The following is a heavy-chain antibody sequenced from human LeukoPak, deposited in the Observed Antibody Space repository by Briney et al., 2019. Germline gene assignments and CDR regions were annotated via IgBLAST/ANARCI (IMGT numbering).Heavy chain of an antibody. Sequence: PGGSLRLSCAASGFTFSSYWMHWVRQAPGKGLEWLAVISSDGSHKFYGDSVTGRFTISRDNSKNTLYLQMSSLRPEDTAVYYCAKDPGHCSGGSCYSILDYWGQGTLVTVSS. CDR1: GFTFSSYW. J-gene: IGHJ4*02. D-gene: IGHD2-15*01. V-gene: IGHV3-30*18. CDR2: ISSDGSHK. CDR3: AKDPGHCSGGSCYSILDY.